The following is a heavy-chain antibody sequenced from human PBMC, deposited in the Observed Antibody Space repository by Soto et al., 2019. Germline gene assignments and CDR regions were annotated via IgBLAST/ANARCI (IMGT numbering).Heavy chain of an antibody. CDR1: GFTFSSYS. Sequence: GGSLRLSCAASGFTFSSYSMNWVRQAPGEGLEWVSSISSSSSYIYYADSVKGRFTISRDNAKNSLYLQMNSLRAEDTAVYYCARDPNTAMEPYGMDVWGQGTTVTVSS. CDR2: ISSSSSYI. J-gene: IGHJ6*02. D-gene: IGHD5-18*01. V-gene: IGHV3-21*01. CDR3: ARDPNTAMEPYGMDV.